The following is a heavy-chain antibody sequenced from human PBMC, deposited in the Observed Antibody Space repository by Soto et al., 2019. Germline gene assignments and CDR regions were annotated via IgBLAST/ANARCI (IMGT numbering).Heavy chain of an antibody. CDR2: ISGYNGDT. J-gene: IGHJ6*02. CDR1: GYTFTRYG. V-gene: IGHV1-18*01. D-gene: IGHD2-8*01. Sequence: QGHLVQSGAEVKKPGTSVKVSCKASGYTFTRYGISWVRQAPGQGLEWMGWISGYNGDTNYAQNLQGRVTMTIDTSTSTAYRERRSLTSDDTAVYYCAKNGHPPYYYYGLDVWGQGTTVTVSS. CDR3: AKNGHPPYYYYGLDV.